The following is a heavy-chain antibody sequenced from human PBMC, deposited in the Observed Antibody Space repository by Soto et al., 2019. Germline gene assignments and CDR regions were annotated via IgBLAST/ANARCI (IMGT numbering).Heavy chain of an antibody. CDR1: GGSFSGYY. D-gene: IGHD2-15*01. CDR2: INHSGST. J-gene: IGHJ4*02. V-gene: IGHV4-34*01. CDR3: ARGRGYCSGGSCYFDY. Sequence: SETLSLTCAVDGGSFSGYYWSWIRQPPGKGLEWIGEINHSGSTNDNPSLKSRITMSVDTSKNQFSLNLSSVTAADTAVYYCARGRGYCSGGSCYFDYWGQGILVTVSS.